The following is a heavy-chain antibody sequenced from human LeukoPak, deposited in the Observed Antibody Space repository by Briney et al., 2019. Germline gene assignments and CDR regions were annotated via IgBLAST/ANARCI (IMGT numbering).Heavy chain of an antibody. CDR1: GYTFTSYD. D-gene: IGHD5-24*01. J-gene: IGHJ4*02. CDR2: MNPNSGNT. V-gene: IGHV1-8*01. CDR3: ARASTRRDGYNLLY. Sequence: ASVKVSCKASGYTFTSYDINWVRQAPGQGLEWMGWMNPNSGNTGYAQKFQGRVTMTRNTSISTAYMELSSLRSEDTAVYYCARASTRRDGYNLLYWGQGTLVTVSS.